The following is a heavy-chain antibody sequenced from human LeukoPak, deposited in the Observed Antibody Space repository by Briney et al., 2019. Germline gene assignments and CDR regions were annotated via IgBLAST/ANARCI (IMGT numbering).Heavy chain of an antibody. CDR2: ISSSSSYI. D-gene: IGHD1-1*01. Sequence: GGSLRLSCAASGFTFSSYSMNWVRQAPGKGLEWVSSISSSSSYIYYADSVKGRFTISRDNAKNSLYLQMNSLRAEDTAVYYCAKGLGGWNDGSDALHIWGQGTMVTFSS. CDR3: AKGLGGWNDGSDALHI. CDR1: GFTFSSYS. V-gene: IGHV3-21*01. J-gene: IGHJ3*02.